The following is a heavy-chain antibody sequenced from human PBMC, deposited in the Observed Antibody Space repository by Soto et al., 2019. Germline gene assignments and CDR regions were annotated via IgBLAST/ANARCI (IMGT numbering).Heavy chain of an antibody. V-gene: IGHV4-59*01. CDR2: IYYSGST. CDR1: GGSFSSYY. J-gene: IGHJ4*02. CDR3: ARAYYGDYPYFDY. Sequence: SETLSLTCAFSGGSFSSYYWSWIRQPPGEGLEWIGSIYYSGSTNYNPSLKSRVTISIDTSKSLFSLKLSSLTSADTAVYFCARAYYGDYPYFDYWGQGALVTVSS. D-gene: IGHD4-17*01.